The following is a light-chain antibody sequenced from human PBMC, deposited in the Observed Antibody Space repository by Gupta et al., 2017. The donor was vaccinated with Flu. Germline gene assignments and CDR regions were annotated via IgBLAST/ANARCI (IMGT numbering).Light chain of an antibody. CDR3: HQYNNWPPGT. J-gene: IGKJ1*01. Sequence: IMLTKPPAPLPVSPGERATSTCRASQSVSSDLACYQLKHGQAPRLLIYDASTRASGVPARFSGSRCGTELTLSISSLQSEDLALYYCHQYNNWPPGTFGQGTRVEIK. V-gene: IGKV3-15*01. CDR1: QSVSSD. CDR2: DAS.